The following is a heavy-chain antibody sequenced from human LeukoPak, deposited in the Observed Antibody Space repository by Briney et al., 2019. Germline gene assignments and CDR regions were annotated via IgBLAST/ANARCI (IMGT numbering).Heavy chain of an antibody. Sequence: PSETLSLTCTVSGGSISSRSYSWGWIRQPPGKGLEWIVSMYYTGNTNYNPSLKSRLTMSVDTSKNQFSLKLSSVTAADTAVYYCASGGSTSTTRPFDYWGQGTLVTVSS. V-gene: IGHV4-39*07. J-gene: IGHJ4*02. D-gene: IGHD4-17*01. CDR1: GGSISSRSYS. CDR2: MYYTGNT. CDR3: ASGGSTSTTRPFDY.